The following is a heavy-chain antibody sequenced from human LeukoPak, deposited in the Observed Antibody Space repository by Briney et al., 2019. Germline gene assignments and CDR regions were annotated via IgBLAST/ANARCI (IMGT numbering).Heavy chain of an antibody. CDR3: ARDRHLTLRWLQLFLGSGPRKSYYFDY. J-gene: IGHJ4*02. CDR2: IYHSGTT. Sequence: SETLSLTCAVYGGSFSGYYWSWIRQPPGKGLEWIGEIYHSGTTNYNPSLKSRVTISVDKSKNQFSLKLCSVTAADTAVYYCARDRHLTLRWLQLFLGSGPRKSYYFDYWGQGTLVTVSS. V-gene: IGHV4-34*01. D-gene: IGHD5-24*01. CDR1: GGSFSGYY.